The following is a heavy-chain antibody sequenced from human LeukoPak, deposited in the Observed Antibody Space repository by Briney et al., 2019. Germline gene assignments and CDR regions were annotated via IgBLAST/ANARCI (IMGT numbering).Heavy chain of an antibody. CDR3: AKLTYYDFWSGYYVDY. CDR2: ISGSGGST. J-gene: IGHJ4*02. Sequence: GGSLRLSCAASGFTFSSYAMSWVRQAPGKGLEWVSAISGSGGSTYYADSVKGRFTISRDNSKNTLYLQMNGLRAEDTAVYYCAKLTYYDFWSGYYVDYWGQGTLVTVSS. CDR1: GFTFSSYA. D-gene: IGHD3-3*01. V-gene: IGHV3-23*01.